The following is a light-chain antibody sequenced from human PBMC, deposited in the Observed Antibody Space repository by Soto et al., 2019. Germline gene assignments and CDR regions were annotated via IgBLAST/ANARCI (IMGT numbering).Light chain of an antibody. CDR3: CSYAGSSTYV. CDR2: EGS. CDR1: SGDVGSYNL. Sequence: QSALTQPASVSGSPGQSVTISCTGTSGDVGSYNLVSWYQQHPGKAPKLMIYEGSKRPSGVSNLFSGSKSGNTASLTISGLQAEDEADYYRCSYAGSSTYVFGTGTKVTVL. J-gene: IGLJ1*01. V-gene: IGLV2-23*01.